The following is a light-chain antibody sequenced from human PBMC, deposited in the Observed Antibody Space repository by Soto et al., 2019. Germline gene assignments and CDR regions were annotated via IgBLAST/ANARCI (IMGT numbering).Light chain of an antibody. CDR1: SSDIGGYNY. CDR2: DVR. CDR3: SSYTSSSTVT. J-gene: IGLJ2*01. Sequence: QSALTQPASMSGSPGQSITISCTGTSSDIGGYNYISWYQQLPGKAPKFIIYDVRNRPSGVSNRFSGSRSGNTASLTISGLQAEDEADYYCSSYTSSSTVTFGGGTKVTVL. V-gene: IGLV2-14*01.